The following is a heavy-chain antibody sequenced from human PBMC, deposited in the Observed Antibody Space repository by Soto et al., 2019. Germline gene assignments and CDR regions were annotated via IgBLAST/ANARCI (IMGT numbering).Heavy chain of an antibody. CDR3: ARAADSSSSVIGYGMDV. Sequence: QVQLGQSGAEGRKPGSSWRFSCKASGGTFSSYAISWVRQAPGQGLGGMGGIIPIFGTANYAQKFQGRVTITADESTSTAYMELSSLRSEDTAVYYCARAADSSSSVIGYGMDVWGQGTTVTVSS. V-gene: IGHV1-69*01. CDR1: GGTFSSYA. D-gene: IGHD6-6*01. CDR2: IIPIFGTA. J-gene: IGHJ6*02.